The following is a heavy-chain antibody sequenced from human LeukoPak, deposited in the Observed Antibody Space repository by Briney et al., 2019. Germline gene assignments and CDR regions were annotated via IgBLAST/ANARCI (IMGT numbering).Heavy chain of an antibody. V-gene: IGHV3-74*01. Sequence: PGGSLRLSCAASGFTFSSYWMHWVRQAPGKGLVWVSRINSDGSSTSYADSVKGRFTISRDNAKNTLYLQMNSLRAEDAAVYYCARALYLDDYYFDYWGQGTLVTVSS. J-gene: IGHJ4*02. D-gene: IGHD2/OR15-2a*01. CDR2: INSDGSST. CDR3: ARALYLDDYYFDY. CDR1: GFTFSSYW.